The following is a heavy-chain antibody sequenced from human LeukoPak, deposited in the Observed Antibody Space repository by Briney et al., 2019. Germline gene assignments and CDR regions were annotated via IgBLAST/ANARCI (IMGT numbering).Heavy chain of an antibody. V-gene: IGHV1-24*01. CDR2: FDPEDGET. Sequence: ASVNVSCKVSGYSLTELSMHWVRQAPGKGLEWMGSFDPEDGETIYAQKFQGRVTMTEDTSTDTAYMELHSLKSDDTAVYYCAMEKYQLLSNWFYPWGQGTLVTVSS. D-gene: IGHD2-2*01. CDR1: GYSLTELS. CDR3: AMEKYQLLSNWFYP. J-gene: IGHJ5*02.